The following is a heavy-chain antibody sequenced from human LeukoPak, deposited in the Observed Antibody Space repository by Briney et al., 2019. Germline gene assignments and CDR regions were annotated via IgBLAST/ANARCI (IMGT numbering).Heavy chain of an antibody. D-gene: IGHD3-22*01. V-gene: IGHV3-33*08. CDR3: ARELGSSGYYPFDY. Sequence: GGSLRLSCAASGFTFSSSAMSWVRQAPGKGLERVALIWYDGSNKYYADSVKGRFTISRDNSKNTLYLQMNSLRAEDTAVYYCARELGSSGYYPFDYWGQGTLVTVSS. J-gene: IGHJ4*02. CDR1: GFTFSSSA. CDR2: IWYDGSNK.